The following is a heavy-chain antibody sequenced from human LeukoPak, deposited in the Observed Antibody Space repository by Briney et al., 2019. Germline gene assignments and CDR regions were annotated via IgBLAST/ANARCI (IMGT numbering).Heavy chain of an antibody. J-gene: IGHJ3*02. CDR2: IYYSGST. CDR1: GGSISSSSYS. V-gene: IGHV4-39*01. Sequence: KPSETLSLTCTVSGGSISSSSYSWGWIRQPPGKGLEWIGSIYYSGSTYYNPSLKSRVTISVDTSKNQFSLKLSSVTAADTAVYYCARLRALAGYSSGYDAFDIWGQGTMVTVSS. D-gene: IGHD6-19*01. CDR3: ARLRALAGYSSGYDAFDI.